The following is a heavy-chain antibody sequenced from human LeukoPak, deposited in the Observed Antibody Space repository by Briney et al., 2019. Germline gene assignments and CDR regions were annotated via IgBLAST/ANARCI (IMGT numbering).Heavy chain of an antibody. V-gene: IGHV1-2*02. Sequence: ASVKVSCKASGYTFTGYYIHWVRQAPGQGLEWMGWIYPNSGGTNYAQKIQGRVTMTRDTSISTAYMELSGLRSDDTAMYYCARFRSHGDDGFDIWGQGTTVTVSS. J-gene: IGHJ3*02. CDR2: IYPNSGGT. CDR3: ARFRSHGDDGFDI. CDR1: GYTFTGYY. D-gene: IGHD3-10*01.